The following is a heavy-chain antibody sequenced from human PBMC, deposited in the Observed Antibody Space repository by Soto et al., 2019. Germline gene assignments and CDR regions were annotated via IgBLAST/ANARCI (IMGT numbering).Heavy chain of an antibody. Sequence: QVQLVQSGAEVKKPGASVKVSCKASGYTFTSYGISWVRQAPGQGLEWMGWISAYNGKTNYAQKLQGRVTMTTDTSTSTAYMELRSLRSDDTAVYYCARDLAGPYGSGRHYGMDVWGQGTTVTVSS. J-gene: IGHJ6*02. V-gene: IGHV1-18*01. CDR1: GYTFTSYG. D-gene: IGHD3-10*01. CDR3: ARDLAGPYGSGRHYGMDV. CDR2: ISAYNGKT.